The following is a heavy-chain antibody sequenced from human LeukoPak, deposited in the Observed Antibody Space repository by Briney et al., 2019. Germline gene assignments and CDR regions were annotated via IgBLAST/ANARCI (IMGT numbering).Heavy chain of an antibody. V-gene: IGHV3-30*04. J-gene: IGHJ6*03. CDR2: ISYGGSNK. D-gene: IGHD6-19*01. Sequence: PGRSLRLSCAASGFTFSSYAMHWVRQAPGKGLEWVAVISYGGSNKYYADSVKGRFTISRDNSKNTLYLQMNSLRAEDTAVYYCARDHNSSGWSYYYYYMDVWGKGTTVTVSS. CDR3: ARDHNSSGWSYYYYYMDV. CDR1: GFTFSSYA.